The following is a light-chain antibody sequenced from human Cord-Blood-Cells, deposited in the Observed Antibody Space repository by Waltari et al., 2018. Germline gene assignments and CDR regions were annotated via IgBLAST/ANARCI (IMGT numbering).Light chain of an antibody. J-gene: IGLJ3*02. V-gene: IGLV2-14*01. CDR2: DVS. Sequence: QSALTQPASVSGSPGQSITISCTGTSSAVGGYNYVSLSQQHPGKAPKLIIYDVSKRPSGVSNRFSGSKSGNTASLTISGLQAEDEADYYCSSYTSSSTFNWVFGGGTKLTVL. CDR1: SSAVGGYNY. CDR3: SSYTSSSTFNWV.